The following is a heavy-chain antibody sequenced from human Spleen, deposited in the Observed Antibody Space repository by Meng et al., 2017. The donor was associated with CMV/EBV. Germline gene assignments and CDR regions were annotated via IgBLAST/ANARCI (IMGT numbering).Heavy chain of an antibody. Sequence: ASGFTFSSYAMSWVRQAPGKGLEWVSAISGSGDSTYYADSVKGRFTISRDNSKNTLYLQMDSLRAEDTAIYYCAKARSAVVVAATNYWGQGTLVTVSS. V-gene: IGHV3-23*01. CDR3: AKARSAVVVAATNY. D-gene: IGHD2-15*01. CDR2: ISGSGDST. J-gene: IGHJ4*02. CDR1: GFTFSSYA.